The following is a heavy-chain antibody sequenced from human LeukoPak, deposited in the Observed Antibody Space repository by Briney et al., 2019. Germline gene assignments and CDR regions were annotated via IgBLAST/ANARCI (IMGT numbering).Heavy chain of an antibody. CDR3: ARRLYSYGISFDY. D-gene: IGHD5-18*01. Sequence: GGSLRLSCAASGFTFSSYGMHWVRQAPGKGLEWVAFIRYDGSNKYYADSVKGRFTISRDNSKNTLYLQMNSLRAEDTAVYYCARRLYSYGISFDYWGQGTLVTVSS. J-gene: IGHJ4*02. CDR2: IRYDGSNK. V-gene: IGHV3-30*02. CDR1: GFTFSSYG.